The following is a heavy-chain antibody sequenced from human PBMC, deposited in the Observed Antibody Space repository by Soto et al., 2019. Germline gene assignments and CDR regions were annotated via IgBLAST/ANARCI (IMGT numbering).Heavy chain of an antibody. V-gene: IGHV4-39*07. CDR2: IKYSGTT. J-gene: IGHJ4*02. D-gene: IGHD3-16*01. CDR3: ARDRVMLTFGGASEEWGIDS. CDR1: GGSISSSSCH. Sequence: PSETLSLTCTVSGGSISSSSCHWGWIRQPPGKGLEWIANIKYSGTTYYNPSLKSRVTISVDTSKNQFSLKLNSVTAADTAVYYCARDRVMLTFGGASEEWGIDSWGQGTLVTVSS.